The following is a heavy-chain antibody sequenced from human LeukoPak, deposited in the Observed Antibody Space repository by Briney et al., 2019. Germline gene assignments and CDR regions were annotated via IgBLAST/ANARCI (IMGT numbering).Heavy chain of an antibody. J-gene: IGHJ4*02. CDR3: ASAEYSGSPIDY. CDR1: GYTFTAYY. V-gene: IGHV1-2*02. D-gene: IGHD6-6*01. CDR2: INPNSGGT. Sequence: ASVKVSCKASGYTFTAYYMHWARQAPGQGLEWMGWINPNSGGTNYAQKFRGRVTMTRDTSISTAYMELSRLRSDDTAVYYCASAEYSGSPIDYWGRGTPVTVSS.